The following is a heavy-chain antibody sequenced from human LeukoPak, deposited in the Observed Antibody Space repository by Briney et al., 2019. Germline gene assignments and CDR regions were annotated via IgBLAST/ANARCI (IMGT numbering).Heavy chain of an antibody. CDR3: ARGGAARPGF. Sequence: GGSLRLSCAASGFTFSSYSMNWVRQTPGKGLEWVAKIKADGGEKDHVASVKGRFTISRDNAKNSLYLQMNSLRVEDTAVYYCARGGAARPGFWGQGTLVTVSS. CDR1: GFTFSSYS. V-gene: IGHV3-7*01. D-gene: IGHD6-6*01. J-gene: IGHJ4*02. CDR2: IKADGGEK.